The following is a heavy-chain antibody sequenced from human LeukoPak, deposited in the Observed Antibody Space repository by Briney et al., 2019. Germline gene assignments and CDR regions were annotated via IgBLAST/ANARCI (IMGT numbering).Heavy chain of an antibody. V-gene: IGHV3-48*01. CDR2: ISSSSTTI. CDR3: ARGDFSDYGDYVDAFDV. Sequence: GGSLRLSCSASGFTFSSYSMNWVRQAPGKGLEWVSYISSSSTTIYYADSVKGRFTISRDNAKNSLYLQMNSLRAEDTAVYYCARGDFSDYGDYVDAFDVWGQGTMVTVSS. CDR1: GFTFSSYS. D-gene: IGHD4-17*01. J-gene: IGHJ3*01.